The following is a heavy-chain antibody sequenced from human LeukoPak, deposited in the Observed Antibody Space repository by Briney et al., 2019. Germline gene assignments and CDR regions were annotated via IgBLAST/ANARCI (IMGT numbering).Heavy chain of an antibody. CDR3: ARDPSSSSEPYYFDY. CDR2: IYYSGST. D-gene: IGHD6-6*01. CDR1: GGSISSYY. V-gene: IGHV4-59*01. J-gene: IGHJ4*02. Sequence: PSETLSLTCTVSGGSISSYYWSWIRQPPGQGLEWIGYIYYSGSTNYNPSLKSRVTISVDTSKNQFSLKLNSVTAADTAVYYCARDPSSSSEPYYFDYWGQGTLVTVSS.